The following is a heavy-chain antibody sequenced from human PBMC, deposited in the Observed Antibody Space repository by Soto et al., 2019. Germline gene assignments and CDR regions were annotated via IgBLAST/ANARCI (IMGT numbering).Heavy chain of an antibody. J-gene: IGHJ4*02. Sequence: PSETLSLTCTVSGGTISSGGYCWSWISKHPGKGLEWIGYIYYSGSTYYNPSLKSRVTISVDTSKNQFSLKLSSVTAADTAVYYCAREALTGLGFLRPLVPDKRPYFDYWGQRTLVTVSS. CDR1: GGTISSGGYC. D-gene: IGHD2-15*01. CDR2: IYYSGST. V-gene: IGHV4-31*03. CDR3: AREALTGLGFLRPLVPDKRPYFDY.